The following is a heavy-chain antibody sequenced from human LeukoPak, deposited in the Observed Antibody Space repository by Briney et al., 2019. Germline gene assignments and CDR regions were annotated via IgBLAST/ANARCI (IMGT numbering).Heavy chain of an antibody. CDR2: IKQDGSEE. CDR3: AQRGIYYVFDY. Sequence: GGSLRLSCAASGFTFSNYWMSWVRQAPGKGLEWVANIKQDGSEEYYVDSVEGRFTVSRDNAKSSLYLQMNSLRAEDTAVDYCAQRGIYYVFDYWGQGTLVTVSS. CDR1: GFTFSNYW. J-gene: IGHJ4*02. V-gene: IGHV3-7*03. D-gene: IGHD3-16*01.